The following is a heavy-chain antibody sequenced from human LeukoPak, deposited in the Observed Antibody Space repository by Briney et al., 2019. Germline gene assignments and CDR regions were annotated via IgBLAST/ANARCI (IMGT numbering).Heavy chain of an antibody. CDR2: IYYSGST. D-gene: IGHD6-19*01. CDR3: ARRGSEGGRCFDA. Sequence: SETLSLTCTVSGGSISSYYWSWIRQPPGKGLEWIGYIYYSGSTNYNPSLKSRVTISVDTSKNQFSLKPSSVTAADTAVYYCARRGSEGGRCFDAWGQGILVTVSS. J-gene: IGHJ4*02. V-gene: IGHV4-59*01. CDR1: GGSISSYY.